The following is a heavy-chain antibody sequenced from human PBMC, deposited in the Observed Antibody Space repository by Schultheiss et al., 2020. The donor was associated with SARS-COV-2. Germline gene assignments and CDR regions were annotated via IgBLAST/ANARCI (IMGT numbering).Heavy chain of an antibody. Sequence: GGSLRLSCAASGFTVSSNYMSWVRQAPGKGLEWVAVISYDGSNKYYADSVKGRFTISRDNSKNTLYLQMNSLRAEDTAVYYCAREGAMVQGVIITDYYMDVWGKGTTVTVSS. V-gene: IGHV3-30*01. CDR3: AREGAMVQGVIITDYYMDV. CDR1: GFTVSSNY. D-gene: IGHD3-10*01. J-gene: IGHJ6*03. CDR2: ISYDGSNK.